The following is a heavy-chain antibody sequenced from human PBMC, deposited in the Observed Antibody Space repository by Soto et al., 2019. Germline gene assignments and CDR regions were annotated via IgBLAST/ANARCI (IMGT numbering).Heavy chain of an antibody. D-gene: IGHD3-3*01. CDR2: IKSDGTTA. CDR3: AKPRSSLEWPPFDP. Sequence: QVKLVESGGGVVQPGRSRRLSCVTSGFTFRSYAMHWVRQSPGKGLEGVAVIKSDGTTADYIESVKGRFFISRDNSKKTVYLQMNNLRPEDTAIYYCAKPRSSLEWPPFDPWGQGTLVTVSS. J-gene: IGHJ5*02. CDR1: GFTFRSYA. V-gene: IGHV3-30-3*02.